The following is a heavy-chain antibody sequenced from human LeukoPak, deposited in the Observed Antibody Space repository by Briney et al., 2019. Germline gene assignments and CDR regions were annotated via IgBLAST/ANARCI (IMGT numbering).Heavy chain of an antibody. Sequence: GGSPRLSCAASGFTFSIYWMSWVRQAPGKGLEWVASIKQDGSVKHFLDSVKGRFTISRDNAKNSLYLQMNSLRAEDTAVYYCARWDAYCSGGTCYFGGFAFDIWGQGTMVTVSS. V-gene: IGHV3-7*01. J-gene: IGHJ3*02. CDR2: IKQDGSVK. D-gene: IGHD2-15*01. CDR1: GFTFSIYW. CDR3: ARWDAYCSGGTCYFGGFAFDI.